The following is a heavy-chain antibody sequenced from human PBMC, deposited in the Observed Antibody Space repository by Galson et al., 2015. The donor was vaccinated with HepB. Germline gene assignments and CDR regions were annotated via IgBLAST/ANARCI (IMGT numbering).Heavy chain of an antibody. CDR1: GFTVSSNY. Sequence: SLRLSCAASGFTVSSNYMSWVRQAPGKGLEWVSVIYSGGSTYYADSVKGRFTISRDNYKNTLYLQMNSLRAEDTAVYYCARDRRSSSYGGYYYYGMDVWGQGTTVTVSS. D-gene: IGHD4-23*01. V-gene: IGHV3-66*02. CDR3: ARDRRSSSYGGYYYYGMDV. CDR2: IYSGGST. J-gene: IGHJ6*02.